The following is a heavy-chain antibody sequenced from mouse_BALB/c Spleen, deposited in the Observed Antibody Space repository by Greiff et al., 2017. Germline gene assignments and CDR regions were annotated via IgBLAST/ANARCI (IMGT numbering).Heavy chain of an antibody. CDR3: ARSKGMVTTAY. CDR1: GFTFSSFG. CDR2: ISSGSSTI. V-gene: IGHV5-17*02. J-gene: IGHJ3*01. D-gene: IGHD2-10*02. Sequence: EVKVEESGGGLVQPGGSRKLSCAASGFTFSSFGMHWVRQAPEKGLEWVAYISSGSSTIYYADTVKGRFTISRDNPKNTLFLQMTSLRSEDTAMYYCARSKGMVTTAYWGQGTLVTVSA.